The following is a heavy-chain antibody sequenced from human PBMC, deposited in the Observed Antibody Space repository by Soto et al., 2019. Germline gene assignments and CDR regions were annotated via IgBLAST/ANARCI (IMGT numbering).Heavy chain of an antibody. CDR3: VRDGLVSSARYYFDY. D-gene: IGHD6-13*01. CDR2: INPKSGGT. V-gene: IGHV1-2*02. Sequence: ASVKVSCKASGYTFTDCYIHWVRQAPGQGLEWMGWINPKSGGTNIAQRFKGRVNMTRDMPISTVYMEMNRLKSDDTAVYYCVRDGLVSSARYYFDYWGQGTLVTVSS. CDR1: GYTFTDCY. J-gene: IGHJ4*02.